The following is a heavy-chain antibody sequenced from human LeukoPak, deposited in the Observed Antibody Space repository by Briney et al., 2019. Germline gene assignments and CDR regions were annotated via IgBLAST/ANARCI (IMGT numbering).Heavy chain of an antibody. CDR2: IFYRENT. J-gene: IGHJ3*01. V-gene: IGHV4-39*07. CDR1: GGSIRGSSFY. Sequence: SETLSLTCTVSGGSIRGSSFYWGWIRQPPGGGLEFIGSIFYRENTYYNPSLKSRVTISVDTSRNQFSLKLTSMTAADTAIYYCAREGGYGDYIHASDVWGQGTMVTVSS. CDR3: AREGGYGDYIHASDV. D-gene: IGHD4-17*01.